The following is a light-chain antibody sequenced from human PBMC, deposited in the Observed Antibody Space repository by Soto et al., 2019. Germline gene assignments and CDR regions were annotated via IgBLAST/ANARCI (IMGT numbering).Light chain of an antibody. CDR2: STN. CDR3: VLYMGSGIPPV. V-gene: IGLV8-61*01. J-gene: IGLJ3*02. CDR1: SGSGSTNYY. Sequence: QTVVTQEPSFSVSPGGTVTLTCGLSSGSGSTNYYPSWYQQTPGQGPRTLIYSTNIRSSGVPDRFSGSILGNKAALTITGAQADDESGYFCVLYMGSGIPPVFGGGTKLTVL.